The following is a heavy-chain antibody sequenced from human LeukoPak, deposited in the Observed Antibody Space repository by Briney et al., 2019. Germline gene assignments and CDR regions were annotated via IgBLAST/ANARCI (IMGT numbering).Heavy chain of an antibody. CDR1: GFTFSSYG. J-gene: IGHJ4*02. Sequence: GGSLRLSCAASGFTFSSYGISWVRQAPGKGLEWVSAIGGSGGSTYYADSVKGRFTISRDNSKNTLYLQMNSLKNEDTAVYYCVTYGLMILFRGIRYFDHWGQGTLVTVSS. CDR2: IGGSGGST. V-gene: IGHV3-23*01. D-gene: IGHD3-10*01. CDR3: VTYGLMILFRGIRYFDH.